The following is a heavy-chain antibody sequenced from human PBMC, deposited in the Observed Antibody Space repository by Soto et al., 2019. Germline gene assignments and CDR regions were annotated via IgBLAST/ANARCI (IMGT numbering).Heavy chain of an antibody. CDR1: GFTFTNYA. D-gene: IGHD6-13*01. CDR3: ATRMYSTSWYYFVS. J-gene: IGHJ4*02. V-gene: IGHV3-23*01. Sequence: EVQLLESGGGFVQPGGSLRLSCAASGFTFTNYALSWVRQAPGKGLEWVSTIGGGSGSTSYADSVKGRFSISRENSKNPVLLQMSRLGAKDTALYYCATRMYSTSWYYFVSWGQGTLVTVSS. CDR2: IGGGSGST.